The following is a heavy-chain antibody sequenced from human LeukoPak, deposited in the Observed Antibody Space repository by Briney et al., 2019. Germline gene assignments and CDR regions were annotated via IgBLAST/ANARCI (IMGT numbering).Heavy chain of an antibody. D-gene: IGHD3/OR15-3a*01. CDR2: MNPNSGNT. CDR1: GYTFTSYD. Sequence: ASVKVSCKASGYTFTSYDINWVRQAPGQGLEWMGWMNPNSGNTGYAQKFQGRVTMTRNTSISTAYMELSSLRSEDTAVYYCARGGRGQGGTSPTVYWGQGTLVTVSS. J-gene: IGHJ4*02. CDR3: ARGGRGQGGTSPTVY. V-gene: IGHV1-8*01.